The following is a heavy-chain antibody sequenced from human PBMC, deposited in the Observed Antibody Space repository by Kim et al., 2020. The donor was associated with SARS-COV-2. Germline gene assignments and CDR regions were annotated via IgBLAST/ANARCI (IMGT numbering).Heavy chain of an antibody. D-gene: IGHD3-10*01. CDR1: GFTFSSYS. CDR2: ISSSSSTI. Sequence: GGSLRLSCAASGFTFSSYSMNWVRQAPGKGLEWVSYISSSSSTIYYADSVKGRFTISRDNAKNSLYLQMNSLRDEDTAVYYCAAPEGVRGLRYYYYYGMDVWGQGTTVTVSS. J-gene: IGHJ6*02. V-gene: IGHV3-48*02. CDR3: AAPEGVRGLRYYYYYGMDV.